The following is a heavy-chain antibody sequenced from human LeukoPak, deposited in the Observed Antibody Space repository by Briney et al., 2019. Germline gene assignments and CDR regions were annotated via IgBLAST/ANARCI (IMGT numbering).Heavy chain of an antibody. V-gene: IGHV3-7*03. Sequence: GGSLRLSCAASGFTFSNAWMSWVRQAPGKGLEWVANIKHGGGEKYYVDSVKGRFTISRDNAKNSLYLQMNSLRAEDTAVYYCARENSLWGYFSGLYFDYWGQGTLVTVSS. D-gene: IGHD2/OR15-2a*01. CDR1: GFTFSNAW. J-gene: IGHJ4*02. CDR2: IKHGGGEK. CDR3: ARENSLWGYFSGLYFDY.